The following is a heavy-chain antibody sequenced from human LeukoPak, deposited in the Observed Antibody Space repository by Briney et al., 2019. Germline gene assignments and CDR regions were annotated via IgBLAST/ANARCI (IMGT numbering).Heavy chain of an antibody. D-gene: IGHD2-8*02. CDR2: IKQDGSEK. J-gene: IGHJ4*02. CDR1: GFTFSSYW. CDR3: AREDISGGMDY. V-gene: IGHV3-7*03. Sequence: GGSLRLSCAASGFTFSSYWMSWVRQAPGKGLEWVANIKQDGSEKYYVDSVKGRFTISRDSSKNTVYLQMNSLRAEDTAVYYCAREDISGGMDYWGQGALVTVSS.